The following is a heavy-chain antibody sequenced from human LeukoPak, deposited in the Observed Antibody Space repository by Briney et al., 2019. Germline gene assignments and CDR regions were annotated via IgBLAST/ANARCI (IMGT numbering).Heavy chain of an antibody. CDR3: AREGWAMVRGSTRWFDP. Sequence: VASVKVSCKASGYTFTIYYMHWVRQAPGQGLEWMGIINPSGGSTSYAQKFQGRVTMTRDTSTSTVYMELSSLRSEDTAVYYCAREGWAMVRGSTRWFDPWGQGTLVTVSS. J-gene: IGHJ5*02. CDR2: INPSGGST. CDR1: GYTFTIYY. V-gene: IGHV1-46*01. D-gene: IGHD3-10*01.